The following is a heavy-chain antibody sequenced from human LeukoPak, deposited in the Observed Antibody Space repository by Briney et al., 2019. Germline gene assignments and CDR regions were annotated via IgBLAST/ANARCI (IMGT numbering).Heavy chain of an antibody. CDR1: GFTFSSYT. CDR2: ISSSSTNI. D-gene: IGHD3-9*01. J-gene: IGHJ4*02. V-gene: IGHV3-21*01. CDR3: ANDNDY. Sequence: PGGSLRLSCAASGFTFSSYTMNWVRQAPGKGLEWVSCISSSSTNIYYADSVKGRFTISRDNAKNSLYLQMNSLRAEDTAVYYCANDNDYWGQGTLVTVSS.